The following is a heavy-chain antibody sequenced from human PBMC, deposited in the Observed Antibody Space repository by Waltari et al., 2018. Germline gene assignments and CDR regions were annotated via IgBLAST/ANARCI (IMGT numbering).Heavy chain of an antibody. Sequence: EVQLVESGGGLVQPGESLRLSCAASGFTIKNNAISWVRQAQGKGLEWVSSTTDSGVTTYYADFVQGRFTISRDTSKNTLYLQMSSLRVEDTAVYYCGKVLSGGGKSYGLDVWGQGTTVTVSS. D-gene: IGHD2-15*01. CDR3: GKVLSGGGKSYGLDV. CDR2: TTDSGVTT. CDR1: GFTIKNNA. J-gene: IGHJ6*02. V-gene: IGHV3-23*04.